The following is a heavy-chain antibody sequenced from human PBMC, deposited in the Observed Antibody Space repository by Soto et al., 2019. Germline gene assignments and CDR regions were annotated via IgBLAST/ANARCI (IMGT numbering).Heavy chain of an antibody. Sequence: QVQLEQSGTEVKKPRSSVKVSCKASGGTLSDHGVAWLRQAPGQGLEWMGGTIPVFNTAKYAQKFQGRVTVTAEKFTNLAYMELRSLRSEDTSFYFCARVVYSSMNYYTGTSVFDILCQGTMVIFPS. D-gene: IGHD3-10*01. J-gene: IGHJ3*02. CDR1: GGTLSDHG. CDR3: ARVVYSSMNYYTGTSVFDI. V-gene: IGHV1-69*06. CDR2: TIPVFNTA.